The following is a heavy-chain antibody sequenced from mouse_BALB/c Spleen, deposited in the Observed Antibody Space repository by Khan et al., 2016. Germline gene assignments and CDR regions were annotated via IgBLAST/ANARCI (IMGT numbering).Heavy chain of an antibody. CDR2: ISSGGSYT. D-gene: IGHD1-1*01. V-gene: IGHV5-6*01. Sequence: EVELVESGGDLVKPGGSLKLSCAASGFTFSSYGMSWVRQTPDKRLEWVATISSGGSYTYYPDSVKGRFTISRDNAKNTLSLQMRSLKSEDTAMYYCSRQFITTVVADYWGQGTTLTVSS. CDR1: GFTFSSYG. CDR3: SRQFITTVVADY. J-gene: IGHJ2*01.